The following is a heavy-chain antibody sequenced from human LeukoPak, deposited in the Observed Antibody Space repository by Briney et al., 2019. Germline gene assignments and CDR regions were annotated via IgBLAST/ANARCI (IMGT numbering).Heavy chain of an antibody. CDR3: ARDLVSGYGPFDY. CDR1: GISFSSDR. J-gene: IGHJ4*02. D-gene: IGHD5-12*01. CDR2: ISNTGSYI. V-gene: IGHV3-21*01. Sequence: GGSLRLSCAASGISFSSDRMNWVRQAPGKGLEWVSSISNTGSYIYYADSVKGRFTISRDNAKNSLYLQMNSLRAEDTAVYYCARDLVSGYGPFDYWGQGTLVTVSS.